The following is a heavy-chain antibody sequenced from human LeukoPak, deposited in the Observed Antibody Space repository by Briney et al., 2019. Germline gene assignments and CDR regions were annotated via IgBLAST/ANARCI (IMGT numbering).Heavy chain of an antibody. CDR1: GGSFSGYY. CDR3: ARAPSVRPIDY. D-gene: IGHD6-6*01. V-gene: IGHV4-34*01. J-gene: IGHJ4*02. Sequence: PSETLSLTCAVYGGSFSGYYWSWIRQPPGKGLEWIGEINHSGSTNYNPSLKSRVTISVDTSKNQFSLKLSSVTAADTAVYYCARAPSVRPIDYWGQGTLVTASS. CDR2: INHSGST.